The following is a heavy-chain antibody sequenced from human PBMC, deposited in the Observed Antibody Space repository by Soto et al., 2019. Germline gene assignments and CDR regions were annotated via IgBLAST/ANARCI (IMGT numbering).Heavy chain of an antibody. V-gene: IGHV1-2*04. CDR3: ARAPGFGELSPYYFDY. CDR2: NNPNSGGT. Sequence: ASVKVSCKASGYTFTGYYMHWVRQAPGQGLEWMGWNNPNSGGTNYAQKFQGWVTMTRDTSISTAYMELSRLRSDDTAVYYCARAPGFGELSPYYFDYWGQGTPVTVS. D-gene: IGHD3-10*01. J-gene: IGHJ4*02. CDR1: GYTFTGYY.